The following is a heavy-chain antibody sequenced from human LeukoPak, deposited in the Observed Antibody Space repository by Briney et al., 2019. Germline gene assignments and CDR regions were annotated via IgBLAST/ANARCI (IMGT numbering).Heavy chain of an antibody. J-gene: IGHJ6*03. CDR1: GGSISSSSYY. D-gene: IGHD3-3*01. CDR3: ARGGYDFWSGYPGGYFYYIDV. V-gene: IGHV4-39*07. CDR2: IYYSGST. Sequence: SETLSLTCTVSGGSISSSSYYWGWIRQPPGKGLEWIGSIYYSGSTYYNPSLKSRVTISLDTSRNQFSLKLSSVTAADTAVYYCARGGYDFWSGYPGGYFYYIDVWGKGTTVTVSS.